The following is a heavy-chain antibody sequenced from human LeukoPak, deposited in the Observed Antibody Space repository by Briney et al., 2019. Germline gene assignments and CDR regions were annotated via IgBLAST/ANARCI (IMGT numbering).Heavy chain of an antibody. CDR3: GRGSVGFGELNY. J-gene: IGHJ4*02. CDR1: GFAFSSYW. Sequence: PGGSLRLSCAASGFAFSSYWMHWVRQAPGTGLVWVSRINNDGSDTRYADSVKGRFTISRDNSKNTLYLQMNSLRIEDTAVYYCGRGSVGFGELNYWGQGTLVTVSS. CDR2: INNDGSDT. D-gene: IGHD3-10*01. V-gene: IGHV3-74*01.